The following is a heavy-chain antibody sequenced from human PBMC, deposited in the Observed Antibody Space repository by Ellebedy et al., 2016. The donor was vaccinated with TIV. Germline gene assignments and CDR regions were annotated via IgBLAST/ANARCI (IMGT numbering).Heavy chain of an antibody. J-gene: IGHJ6*02. V-gene: IGHV4-34*01. CDR1: GGSFSSDY. Sequence: MPSETLSLTCAVFGGSFSSDYWTWIRQPPGKALEWIGEINHSGSTNYNPSLESRVTMSVDTSENQFSLKLNSMTAADTAVYYCARGRRFFYYYGMDVWGQGTTVTVSS. CDR2: INHSGST. D-gene: IGHD3-3*01. CDR3: ARGRRFFYYYGMDV.